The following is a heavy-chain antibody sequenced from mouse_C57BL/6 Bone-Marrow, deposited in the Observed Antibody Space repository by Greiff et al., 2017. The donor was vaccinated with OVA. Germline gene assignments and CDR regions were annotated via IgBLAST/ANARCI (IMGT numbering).Heavy chain of an antibody. J-gene: IGHJ2*01. D-gene: IGHD3-2*02. V-gene: IGHV1-52*01. CDR1: GYTFTSYW. CDR3: ERRGEHRRRGWYYLDY. CDR2: IDPSDNDT. Sequence: QVQLQQPGAELVRPGSSVKLSCKASGYTFTSYWMHWVKQRPIQGLEWIGNIDPSDNDTHYNQKFTVKATLTVAKSSSTAYMQHSKLTSEDTAVYDSERRGEHRRRGWYYLDYWGQGTTLTVSS.